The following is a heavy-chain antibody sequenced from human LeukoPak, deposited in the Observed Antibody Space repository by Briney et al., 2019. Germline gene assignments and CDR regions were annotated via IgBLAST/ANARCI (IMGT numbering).Heavy chain of an antibody. Sequence: SETLSLTCAVYGGSFSGYYWSWIRQPPGKGLEWIGGINHSGSTNYNPSLKSRVTISVDTSKNQFSLKLSSVTAADTAVYYCARGRSSSWYIHEVGTGPRPQYYFDYWGQGTLVTVSS. D-gene: IGHD6-13*01. J-gene: IGHJ4*02. CDR3: ARGRSSSWYIHEVGTGPRPQYYFDY. CDR2: INHSGST. CDR1: GGSFSGYY. V-gene: IGHV4-34*01.